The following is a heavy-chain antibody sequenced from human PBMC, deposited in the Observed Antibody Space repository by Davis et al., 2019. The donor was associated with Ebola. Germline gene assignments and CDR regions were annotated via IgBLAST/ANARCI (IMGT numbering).Heavy chain of an antibody. CDR1: GYTFTSYY. V-gene: IGHV1-46*01. CDR2: INPSGGST. D-gene: IGHD3-3*01. Sequence: AASVKVSCKASGYTFTSYYMHWVRQAPGQGLEWMGIINPSGGSTSYAQKFQGRVTMTRDTSTSTVYMELSSLRSEDTAVYYCATMGVGGGYFDYWGQGTLVTVSS. J-gene: IGHJ4*02. CDR3: ATMGVGGGYFDY.